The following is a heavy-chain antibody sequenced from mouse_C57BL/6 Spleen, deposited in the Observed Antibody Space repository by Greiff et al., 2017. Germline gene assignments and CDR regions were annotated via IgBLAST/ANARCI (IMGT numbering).Heavy chain of an antibody. CDR1: GYTFTSYW. J-gene: IGHJ3*01. Sequence: QVHVKQPGAELVKPGASVKLSCKASGYTFTSYWMHWVKQRPGQGLEWIGMIHPNSGSTNYNEKFKSKATLTVDKSSSTAYMQLSSLTSEDSAVYYCAILYYGNYEGFAYWGQGTLVTVSA. CDR3: AILYYGNYEGFAY. V-gene: IGHV1-64*01. D-gene: IGHD2-1*01. CDR2: IHPNSGST.